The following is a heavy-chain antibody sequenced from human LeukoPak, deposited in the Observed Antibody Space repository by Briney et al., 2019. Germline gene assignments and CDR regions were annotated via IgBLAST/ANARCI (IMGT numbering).Heavy chain of an antibody. Sequence: SETLSLTCTVSGGSINSYYWSWIRQPPGKGLEWIAYIYYSGSTKYNSSLKSRATISLDTPKNQFSLKLSSVTTADTAVYYCARSYNNAGYYYYGMDVWGQGTTVTVSS. CDR1: GGSINSYY. CDR2: IYYSGST. V-gene: IGHV4-59*01. CDR3: ARSYNNAGYYYYGMDV. D-gene: IGHD1-1*01. J-gene: IGHJ6*02.